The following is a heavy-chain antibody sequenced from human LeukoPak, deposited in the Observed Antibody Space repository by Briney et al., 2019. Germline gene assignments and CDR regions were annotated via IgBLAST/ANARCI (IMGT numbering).Heavy chain of an antibody. J-gene: IGHJ6*02. CDR1: GGSITSSSYY. CDR2: IYYSGNT. Sequence: SETLSLTGTVSGGSITSSSYYWGWIRQPPGKGLERIGNIYYSGNTYYNPSLKSRVTISVDTSKDLFSLRLSSVTAADTAVYYCARHHDFWSAYRNYYYGMDVWGQGTTVTVSS. D-gene: IGHD3-3*01. V-gene: IGHV4-39*01. CDR3: ARHHDFWSAYRNYYYGMDV.